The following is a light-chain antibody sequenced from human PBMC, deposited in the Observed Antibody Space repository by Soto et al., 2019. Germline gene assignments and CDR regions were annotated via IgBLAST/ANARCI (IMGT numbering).Light chain of an antibody. CDR1: QSVSSY. J-gene: IGKJ1*01. CDR2: DAS. V-gene: IGKV3-11*01. CDR3: QQRSNWPPT. Sequence: EIVLTQSPATLSLSPGERATLSCRASQSVSSYLAWYQQKRGQAPRLLIYDASNRATGIPARFRGSGSGTDFTLTISSLEPEDFAVYYCQQRSNWPPTFGQGTKVEIK.